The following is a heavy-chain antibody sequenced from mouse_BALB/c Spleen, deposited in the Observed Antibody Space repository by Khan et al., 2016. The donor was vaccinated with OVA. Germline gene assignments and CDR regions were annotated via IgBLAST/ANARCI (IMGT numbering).Heavy chain of an antibody. D-gene: IGHD2-3*01. CDR2: IWGDGST. CDR3: AKWGDGSTYAMDY. J-gene: IGHJ4*01. Sequence: QVQLKQSGPGLVAPSQSLSITCTVSGFSLTSYGVNWVRQPPGKGLEWLGVIWGDGSTNYHSALISRLSIFKDNSKSQGFLKLNSLQTDDTATYYWAKWGDGSTYAMDYWGQGTSVTVSS. V-gene: IGHV2-3*01. CDR1: GFSLTSYG.